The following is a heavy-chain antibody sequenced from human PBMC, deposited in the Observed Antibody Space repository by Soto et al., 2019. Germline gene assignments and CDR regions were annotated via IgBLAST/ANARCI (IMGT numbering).Heavy chain of an antibody. CDR2: IFYTGTT. D-gene: IGHD2-2*01. CDR3: ARLVVVAPVANA. J-gene: IGHJ4*02. CDR1: GGSISYNSYY. V-gene: IGHV4-39*02. Sequence: PSETLSLTCSVSGGSISYNSYYWGWIRQPPGKGLEGVGGIFYTGTTYYSPSLQDRVTISVDTSKNSFSLNLTSVTAADTPVYFCARLVVVAPVANAGGQGTLVTVSS.